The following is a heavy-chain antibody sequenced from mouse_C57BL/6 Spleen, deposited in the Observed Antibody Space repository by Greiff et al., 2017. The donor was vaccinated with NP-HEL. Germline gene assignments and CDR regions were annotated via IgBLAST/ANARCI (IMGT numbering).Heavy chain of an antibody. V-gene: IGHV1-55*01. CDR2: IYPGSGST. Sequence: QVQLQQPGAELVKPGASVKMSCKASGYTFTSYWITWVKQRPGQGLEWIGDIYPGSGSTNYHEKFKSKATLTVDTSSSTAYMQLSSLTSEDSAVYYCARSKLGRRYYFDYWGQGTTLTVSS. J-gene: IGHJ2*01. CDR3: ARSKLGRRYYFDY. D-gene: IGHD4-1*01. CDR1: GYTFTSYW.